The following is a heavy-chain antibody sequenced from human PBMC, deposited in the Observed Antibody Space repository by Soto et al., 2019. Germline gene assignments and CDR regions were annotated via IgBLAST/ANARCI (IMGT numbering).Heavy chain of an antibody. CDR3: AKLRDSYGYVYYYYGMDV. V-gene: IGHV3-30*18. CDR2: ISYDGSNK. CDR1: GFTLRSYG. Sequence: GGSLGLSSAASGFTLRSYGMHWVRQAPGKGLEWVAVISYDGSNKYYADSVKDRFTISRDNSKNTLYLQMNSLRAEDTAVYYCAKLRDSYGYVYYYYGMDVWGQGTTVTVSS. D-gene: IGHD5-18*01. J-gene: IGHJ6*02.